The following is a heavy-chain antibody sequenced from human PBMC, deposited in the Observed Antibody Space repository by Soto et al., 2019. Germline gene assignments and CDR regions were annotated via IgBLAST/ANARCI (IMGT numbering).Heavy chain of an antibody. J-gene: IGHJ5*02. V-gene: IGHV4-34*01. CDR2: INHSGST. Sequence: SETLSLTCAVYGGSFSGYYWSWFRQPPGKGLEWIGEINHSGSTNYNPSLKSRVTISVDTSKNQFSLKLSSVTAADTAVYYCARQLDILTGPGSAPWGQGTLVT. CDR3: ARQLDILTGPGSAP. D-gene: IGHD3-9*01. CDR1: GGSFSGYY.